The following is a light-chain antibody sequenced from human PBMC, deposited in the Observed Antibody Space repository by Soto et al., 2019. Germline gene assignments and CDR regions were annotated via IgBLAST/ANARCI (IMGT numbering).Light chain of an antibody. CDR1: QDINNN. Sequence: DMPMTQSPSSLSASIGDRVTITCRASQDINNNLAWYQQKPGKVPKVLIYAASTLQSGVPSRFSGSGSGTDFPLTISSLQPEDVATYYCQKYNSARETFGPGTKVDI. J-gene: IGKJ3*01. CDR3: QKYNSARET. CDR2: AAS. V-gene: IGKV1-27*01.